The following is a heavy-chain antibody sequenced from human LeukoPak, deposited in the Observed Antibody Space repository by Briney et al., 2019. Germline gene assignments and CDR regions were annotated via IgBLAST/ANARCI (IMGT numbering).Heavy chain of an antibody. CDR3: ARDLSGVTGYTYGRGIDY. CDR1: GFTFSSYS. CDR2: IKKDGSEK. V-gene: IGHV3-7*01. D-gene: IGHD5-18*01. J-gene: IGHJ4*02. Sequence: PGGSLRLSCAASGFTFSSYSMNWVRQAPRKGLEWVANIKKDGSEKYYVDSVKGRFTISRDNAKTSLYLQMNSLRAEDTAVYYCARDLSGVTGYTYGRGIDYWGQGTLVTVSS.